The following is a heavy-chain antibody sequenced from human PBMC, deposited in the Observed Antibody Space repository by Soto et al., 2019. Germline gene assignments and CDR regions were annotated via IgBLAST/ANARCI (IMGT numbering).Heavy chain of an antibody. CDR3: AGDTSGYSYGGLDY. CDR2: ISSSGSPI. V-gene: IGHV3-48*02. D-gene: IGHD3-10*01. J-gene: IGHJ4*02. Sequence: GGSLRLSCAASGFTFSGHSINWVRQSPGKGLEWISYISSSGSPIYYADSVKGRFTISRDNAKNSLYLQMNSLRDEDTAVYYCAGDTSGYSYGGLDYWGLGTLVTVSS. CDR1: GFTFSGHS.